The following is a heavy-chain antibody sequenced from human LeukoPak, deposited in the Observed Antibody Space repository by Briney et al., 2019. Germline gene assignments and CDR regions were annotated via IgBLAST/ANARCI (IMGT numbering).Heavy chain of an antibody. CDR1: GYTFTGYY. J-gene: IGHJ4*02. D-gene: IGHD3-3*01. CDR3: AREANDFWSPLGFGY. Sequence: GASVKVSCKASGYTFTGYYMHWVRQAPGQGLEWMGWINPNSGGTNYAQKFQGRVTMTRDTSISTAYMELSRLRSEDTAVYYCAREANDFWSPLGFGYWGQGTLVTVSS. CDR2: INPNSGGT. V-gene: IGHV1-2*02.